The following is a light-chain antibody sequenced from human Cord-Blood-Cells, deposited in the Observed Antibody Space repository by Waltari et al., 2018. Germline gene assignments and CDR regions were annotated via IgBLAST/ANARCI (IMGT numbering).Light chain of an antibody. CDR3: QQRSNWPPT. Sequence: EIVLTQSPATLSLSPGERDNLSCRASQSVSSYLAWYQQKPGQAPRLLIYDASNRATGIPARFSGSGSGTDFTLTISSLEPEDFAVYYCQQRSNWPPTFGQGTKVEIK. J-gene: IGKJ1*01. CDR2: DAS. V-gene: IGKV3-11*01. CDR1: QSVSSY.